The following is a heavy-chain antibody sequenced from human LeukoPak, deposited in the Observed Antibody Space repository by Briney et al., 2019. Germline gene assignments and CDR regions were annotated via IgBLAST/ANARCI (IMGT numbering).Heavy chain of an antibody. CDR3: ARQKGSTGFFDF. J-gene: IGHJ4*02. V-gene: IGHV4-39*01. Sequence: PSEALSLTCSVSVGSITSSNHLWGWIRQTPGDGLEWIVSVLFQNTYYNPSLKSRDTISVDRTRSLLSLDLRPVTAADTALYYCARQKGSTGFFDFWGRGTLVTVSS. D-gene: IGHD6-25*01. CDR2: VLFQNT. CDR1: VGSITSSNHL.